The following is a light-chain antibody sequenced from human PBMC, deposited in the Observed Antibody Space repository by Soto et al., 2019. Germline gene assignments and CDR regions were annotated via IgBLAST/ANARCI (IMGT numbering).Light chain of an antibody. CDR3: HQHGGTPET. CDR1: QSVSNNY. CDR2: RAS. J-gene: IGKJ1*01. V-gene: IGKV3-20*01. Sequence: EIVLTQSPVTLSSSTAQIATLSCXXSQSVSNNYVAWYQQKPGQAPRLLIFRASNKATGVPDRFSGSGSGTEFILTISALEPEDSGIYHCHQHGGTPETFGQGTKVDIK.